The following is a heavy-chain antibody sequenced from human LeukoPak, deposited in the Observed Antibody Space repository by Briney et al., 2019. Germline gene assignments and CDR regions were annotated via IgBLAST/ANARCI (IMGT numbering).Heavy chain of an antibody. J-gene: IGHJ4*02. D-gene: IGHD3-10*01. V-gene: IGHV4-59*01. CDR1: GGSISSYC. Sequence: PSETLSLTCTVSGGSISSYCWSWIRQPPGKGLEWIGYIYYSGSTNYNPSLKSRVTISVDTSKNQFSLKLSPVTAADTAVYYCARHKYGSGSYFDYWGQGTLVTVSS. CDR2: IYYSGST. CDR3: ARHKYGSGSYFDY.